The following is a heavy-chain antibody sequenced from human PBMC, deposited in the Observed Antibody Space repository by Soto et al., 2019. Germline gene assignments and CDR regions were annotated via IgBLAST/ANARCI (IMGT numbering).Heavy chain of an antibody. D-gene: IGHD6-19*01. Sequence: QVQLVQSGAEVKKPGSSVKVSCKASGGTFSSYTISWVRQAPGQGLEWMGRIIPIHGIANYAQKFKDRITIXADKSTSTAYMELSSLRSEDTAVYYCSGSVAGTDDWGQGPLVTVSS. CDR3: SGSVAGTDD. J-gene: IGHJ4*02. CDR2: IIPIHGIA. V-gene: IGHV1-69*02. CDR1: GGTFSSYT.